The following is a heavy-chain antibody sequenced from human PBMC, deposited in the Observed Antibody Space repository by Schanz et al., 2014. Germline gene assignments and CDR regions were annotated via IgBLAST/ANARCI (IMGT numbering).Heavy chain of an antibody. CDR2: ISYSGST. CDR3: ARGHHPHGITVAARRFDH. J-gene: IGHJ5*02. Sequence: QVQLQESGPGLVKPSQTLSLTCTVSGGSVSSGGDYWSWIRQHPGKGLEWIGFISYSGSTYYNPSLKSRVAITVGKPKKQFALKVTSMTAADTAVYYCARGHHPHGITVAARRFDHWGQGTLVTVSS. V-gene: IGHV4-31*03. D-gene: IGHD6-19*01. CDR1: GGSVSSGGDY.